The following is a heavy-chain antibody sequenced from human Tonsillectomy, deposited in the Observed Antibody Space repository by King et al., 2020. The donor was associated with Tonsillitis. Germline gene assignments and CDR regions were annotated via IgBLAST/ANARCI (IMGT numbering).Heavy chain of an antibody. CDR1: GGSISSSDHY. D-gene: IGHD1-26*01. Sequence: QLQLQESGPGVVRPSETLSLTCTVSGGSISSSDHYWAWIRRPPGKGLEWFGYMFYSGAIFYNPSLNSRITISGGTSENRFSLKLSSVTAADTAVYFCARYVSGSFDYWGQGALVTASS. CDR2: MFYSGAI. V-gene: IGHV4-39*01. CDR3: ARYVSGSFDY. J-gene: IGHJ4*02.